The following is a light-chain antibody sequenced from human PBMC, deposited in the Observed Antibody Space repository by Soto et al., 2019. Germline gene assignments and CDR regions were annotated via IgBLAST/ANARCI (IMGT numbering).Light chain of an antibody. CDR3: QQSNNYPWT. CDR1: QSISSW. V-gene: IGKV1-5*03. CDR2: EAS. J-gene: IGKJ1*01. Sequence: DIQMTQSPSTLSASVGDRVTITCRASQSISSWLAWYQQKPGKAPKLLIYEASNLESGVPSRFSGSGSGTEFTLTISSLQPDDFATYYCQQSNNYPWTFGQGIKVEIK.